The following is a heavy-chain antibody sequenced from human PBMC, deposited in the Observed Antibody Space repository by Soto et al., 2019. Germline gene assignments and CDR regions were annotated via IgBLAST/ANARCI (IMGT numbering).Heavy chain of an antibody. V-gene: IGHV3-23*01. CDR2: VSGRSDNT. J-gene: IGHJ5*01. D-gene: IGHD6-13*01. CDR3: GRAPAGSCSWYWFDS. Sequence: PGGSLRLSCAASGFTFSSYAMSWVRQAPGQGLEWVSSVSGRSDNTYYADSVKGRFIISRDNSKNTLYLQMSSLRAEDTAVYYCGRAPAGSCSWYWFDSWGQGTRVTVSS. CDR1: GFTFSSYA.